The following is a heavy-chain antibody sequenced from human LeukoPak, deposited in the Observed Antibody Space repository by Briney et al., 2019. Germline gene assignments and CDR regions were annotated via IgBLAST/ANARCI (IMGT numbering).Heavy chain of an antibody. V-gene: IGHV1-8*01. J-gene: IGHJ4*02. D-gene: IGHD3-10*01. Sequence: ASVKVSCKASGYTFTSYDINWVRQATGQGLEWMGWMNPNSGNTGYAQKFQGRVTMTRNTSISTAYMELSSLRSKDTAVYYCARIRGSGSYYSFGYWGQGTLVTVSS. CDR1: GYTFTSYD. CDR2: MNPNSGNT. CDR3: ARIRGSGSYYSFGY.